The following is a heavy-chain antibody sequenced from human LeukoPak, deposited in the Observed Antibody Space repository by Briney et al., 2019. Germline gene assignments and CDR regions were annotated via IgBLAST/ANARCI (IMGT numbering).Heavy chain of an antibody. J-gene: IGHJ4*02. V-gene: IGHV4-34*01. CDR2: INHSGST. CDR1: GGSFSGYY. D-gene: IGHD6-13*01. CDR3: ARGEAALGY. Sequence: SETLSLTCVVYGGSFSGYYWSWIRQPPGKGLEWIGEINHSGSTNYNPSLKSRVTISVDTSKNQFSLKLSSVTAADTAVYYCARGEAALGYWGQGTLVTVSS.